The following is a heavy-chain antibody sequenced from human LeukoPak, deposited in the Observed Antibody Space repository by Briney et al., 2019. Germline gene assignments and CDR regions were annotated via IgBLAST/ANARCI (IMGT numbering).Heavy chain of an antibody. V-gene: IGHV3-21*03. CDR2: ISSSSRYI. Sequence: GGSLRLFCAASGFNFSSYSMNWVRQAPGKGPELVSSISSSSRYIYYADSVKGRFTISRDNAKNSLYLQMNSLIAEETAVYYCARDTNNYFYYYGMDVWGKGSTVTVSS. CDR1: GFNFSSYS. J-gene: IGHJ6*04. CDR3: ARDTNNYFYYYGMDV. D-gene: IGHD2-8*01.